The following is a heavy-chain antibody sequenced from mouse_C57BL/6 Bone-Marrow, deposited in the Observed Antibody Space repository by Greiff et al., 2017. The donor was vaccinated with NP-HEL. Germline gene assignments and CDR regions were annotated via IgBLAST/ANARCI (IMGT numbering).Heavy chain of an antibody. CDR1: GFTFSDYY. V-gene: IGHV5-12*01. CDR3: ASPSITTGYYYAMDY. CDR2: ISNGGGST. D-gene: IGHD2-4*01. Sequence: DVKLVESGGGLVQPGGSLKLSCAASGFTFSDYYMCWVRQTPEKRLEWVAYISNGGGSTYYPDTVKGRFTISRDIAKNTLYLQMSRLKSEDTAMYYCASPSITTGYYYAMDYWGQGTSVTVSS. J-gene: IGHJ4*01.